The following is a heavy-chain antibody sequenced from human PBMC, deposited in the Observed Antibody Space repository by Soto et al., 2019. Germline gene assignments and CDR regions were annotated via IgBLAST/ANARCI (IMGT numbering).Heavy chain of an antibody. V-gene: IGHV4-34*01. CDR1: GGSVSDYY. CDR2: ISNGGST. Sequence: QVQLQQWGAGLLKPSETLSLTCAVYGGSVSDYYWPWIRQPPGKGLEWIGEISNGGSTNYTPSLKSRVTISVDTSKNQFSLKLTSVTAADTAVYYCARRRYMDVWGKGTSVTVSS. J-gene: IGHJ6*04. CDR3: ARRRYMDV. D-gene: IGHD3-16*01.